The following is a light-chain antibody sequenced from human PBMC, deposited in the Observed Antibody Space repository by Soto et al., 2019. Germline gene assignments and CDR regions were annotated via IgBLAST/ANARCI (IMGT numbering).Light chain of an antibody. CDR3: CSFAGSYSYV. CDR1: SSDVGGYNF. Sequence: QSVLTQPASVSGSPGQSITISCTGTSSDVGGYNFVSWYQQLPGKAPKLIIYEVINRPSGVSNRFSGSKSGNTASLTISGLQAEDEADYSCCSFAGSYSYVFGTATKLTVL. J-gene: IGLJ1*01. V-gene: IGLV2-14*01. CDR2: EVI.